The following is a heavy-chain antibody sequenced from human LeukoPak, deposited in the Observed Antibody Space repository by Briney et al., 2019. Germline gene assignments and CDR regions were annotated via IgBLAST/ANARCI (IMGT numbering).Heavy chain of an antibody. J-gene: IGHJ4*02. Sequence: SETLSLTCTVSGYSISSGYYWGWIRPPPGKGLEWIGSIYYSGSTSYNPSLKSRVTISVDTSKNQFSLKLTSVTAADTAVYYCASRNDILTGYVFDFWGQGTLVTVSS. V-gene: IGHV4-38-2*02. CDR2: IYYSGST. CDR1: GYSISSGYY. D-gene: IGHD3-9*01. CDR3: ASRNDILTGYVFDF.